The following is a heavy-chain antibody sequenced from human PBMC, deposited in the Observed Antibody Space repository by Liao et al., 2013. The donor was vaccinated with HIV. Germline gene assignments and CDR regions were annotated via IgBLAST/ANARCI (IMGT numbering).Heavy chain of an antibody. J-gene: IGHJ4*02. D-gene: IGHD2-8*01. CDR3: ARGTVFAIDNYFDS. CDR1: IGSISNYY. V-gene: IGHV4-59*01. CDR2: IYHTDST. Sequence: QVQLQESGPGLVKPSETLSLNCTVSIGSISNYYWSWIRQSPGKGLEWIGNIYHTDSTSYNPSLKSRVTISVDTSKNQFSLKLTSLTAADTAVYYCARGTVFAIDNYFDSWGPGTLVTVSS.